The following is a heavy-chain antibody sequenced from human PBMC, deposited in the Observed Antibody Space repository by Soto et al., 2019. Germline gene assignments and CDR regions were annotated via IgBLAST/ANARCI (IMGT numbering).Heavy chain of an antibody. D-gene: IGHD3-9*01. CDR1: GGSISSTHW. CDR2: VFHSGST. V-gene: IGHV4-4*02. Sequence: QVRLEESGPGLVKPSGTLSVTCAVSGGSISSTHWWSWVRQSPGRGLEWIGEVFHSGSTNYTPSLKSRVTILMDKSNNQFSLKLSSVTAADTALYYCARDRYYDETGYFVFDVWGRGTLVTVSS. CDR3: ARDRYYDETGYFVFDV. J-gene: IGHJ3*01.